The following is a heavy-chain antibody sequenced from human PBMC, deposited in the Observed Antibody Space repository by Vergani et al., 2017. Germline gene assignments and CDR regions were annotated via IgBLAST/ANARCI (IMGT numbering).Heavy chain of an antibody. CDR1: GGSISSGGYY. J-gene: IGHJ6*02. V-gene: IGHV4-39*07. Sequence: QVQLQESGPGLVKPSQTLSLTCTVSGGSISSGGYYWGWIRQPPGKGLEWIGSIYYSGSTYYNPSLKSRVTISVDTSKNQFSLKLSSVTAADTAVYYCARRSVYGYSGSYGMDVWGQGTTVTVSS. D-gene: IGHD5-12*01. CDR3: ARRSVYGYSGSYGMDV. CDR2: IYYSGST.